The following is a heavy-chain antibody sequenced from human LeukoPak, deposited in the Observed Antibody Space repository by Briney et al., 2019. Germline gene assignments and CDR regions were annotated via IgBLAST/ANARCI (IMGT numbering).Heavy chain of an antibody. CDR2: IYHSGST. CDR1: GYSISSGYY. D-gene: IGHD3-10*01. Sequence: PSETLSLTCTVSGYSISSGYYWGWIRQPPGKGLEWIGSIYHSGSTYYNPSLKSRVTISVDTSKNQFSLKLSSVTAADTAVHYCARDTGSGSYYWGQGTLVTVSS. CDR3: ARDTGSGSYY. V-gene: IGHV4-38-2*02. J-gene: IGHJ4*02.